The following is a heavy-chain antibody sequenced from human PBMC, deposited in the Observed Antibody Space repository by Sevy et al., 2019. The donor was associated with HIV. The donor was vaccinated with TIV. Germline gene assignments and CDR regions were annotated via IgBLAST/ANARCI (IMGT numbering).Heavy chain of an antibody. V-gene: IGHV4-38-2*02. CDR1: GYSISSGYY. D-gene: IGHD3-22*01. J-gene: IGHJ4*02. CDR3: ASLPVYYYDSSGYPYYFDY. Sequence: SETLSLTCTVSGYSISSGYYWGWIRQPPGKGLEWIGSIYHSGSTYYNTSLKSRVTISVDTSKNQFSLKLSSVTAADTAVYYCASLPVYYYDSSGYPYYFDYWGQGTLVTVSS. CDR2: IYHSGST.